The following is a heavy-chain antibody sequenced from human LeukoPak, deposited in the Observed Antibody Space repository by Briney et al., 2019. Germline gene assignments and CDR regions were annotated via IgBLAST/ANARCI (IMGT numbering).Heavy chain of an antibody. CDR3: ARVTSGWNPFDY. D-gene: IGHD6-19*01. CDR2: INSDGSST. J-gene: IGHJ4*02. V-gene: IGHV3-74*01. CDR1: GFTFSSYV. Sequence: GGSLRLSCAASGFTFSSYVMSWVRQAPGKGLVWASRINSDGSSTSYADSVKGRFTISRDNAKNTLYLQMNSLRAEDTAVYYCARVTSGWNPFDYWGQGTLVTVSS.